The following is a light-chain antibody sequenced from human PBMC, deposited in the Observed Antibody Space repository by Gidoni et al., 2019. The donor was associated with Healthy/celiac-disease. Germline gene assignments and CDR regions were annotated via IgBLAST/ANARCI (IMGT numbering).Light chain of an antibody. J-gene: IGKJ5*01. CDR2: LGS. Sequence: DIVMTQSPLSLPVTPGEPASIPCRSSQSLLHSNGYNYLDWYLQKPGQSPQLLIDLGSNRASGVPDRFSGSGSGTDFTLKISRVEAEDVGVYYCMQALQTPVTFGQGTRLEIK. V-gene: IGKV2-28*01. CDR3: MQALQTPVT. CDR1: QSLLHSNGYNY.